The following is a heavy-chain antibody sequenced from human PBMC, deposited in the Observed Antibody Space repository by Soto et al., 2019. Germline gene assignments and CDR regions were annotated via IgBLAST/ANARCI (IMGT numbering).Heavy chain of an antibody. V-gene: IGHV3-21*01. D-gene: IGHD6-19*01. CDR2: ISSSSSYI. CDR3: ARISVAGKQRSYFDY. CDR1: GFTFSSYS. J-gene: IGHJ4*02. Sequence: PGGSLRLSCAASGFTFSSYSMNWVRQAPGKGLEWVSSISSSSSYIYYADPVKGRFTISRDNAKDSLYLQMNSLRAEDTAVYYCARISVAGKQRSYFDYWGQGTLVTVSS.